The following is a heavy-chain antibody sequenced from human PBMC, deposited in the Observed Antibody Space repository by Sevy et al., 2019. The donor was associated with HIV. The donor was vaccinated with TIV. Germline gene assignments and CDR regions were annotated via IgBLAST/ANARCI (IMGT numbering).Heavy chain of an antibody. CDR2: IYYSGST. CDR1: GGSISSSSYY. J-gene: IGHJ6*04. D-gene: IGHD2-2*01. V-gene: IGHV4-39*01. CDR3: ARQRSQLLPKDV. Sequence: SETLSLTCTVSGGSISSSSYYWGWIRQPPGKGLEWIGSIYYSGSTYYNPSLKSRVTISVDTSKNQFSLKLSSVTAADTAVYYWARQRSQLLPKDVWGKGTTVTVSS.